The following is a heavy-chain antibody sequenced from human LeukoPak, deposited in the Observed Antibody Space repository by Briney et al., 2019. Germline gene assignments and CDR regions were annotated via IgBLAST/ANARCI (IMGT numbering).Heavy chain of an antibody. CDR2: FDPEDGET. CDR3: ATDWAGRIRQDFWFDP. V-gene: IGHV1-24*01. D-gene: IGHD3-10*01. Sequence: ASVKVSCKVSGYTLTELSMHWVRQAPGKGLEWMGGFDPEDGETIYAQKFQGRVTMTEDTSTDTAYMELSSLRPEDTAVYYCATDWAGRIRQDFWFDPWGQGTLVTVSS. J-gene: IGHJ5*02. CDR1: GYTLTELS.